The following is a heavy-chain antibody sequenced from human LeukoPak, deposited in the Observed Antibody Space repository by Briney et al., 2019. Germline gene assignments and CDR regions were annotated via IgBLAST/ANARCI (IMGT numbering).Heavy chain of an antibody. Sequence: GGSLRLSCAASGLTVSSNCMSWVRQAPGKGLEWVSFIYSGGSTYYTDSVKGRFTISRDNSKNTLYLQMNSLRAEDTAVYYCARRSGDYSHPYDYWGQGILVTVSS. D-gene: IGHD3-22*01. CDR1: GLTVSSNC. V-gene: IGHV3-53*01. CDR3: ARRSGDYSHPYDY. J-gene: IGHJ4*02. CDR2: IYSGGST.